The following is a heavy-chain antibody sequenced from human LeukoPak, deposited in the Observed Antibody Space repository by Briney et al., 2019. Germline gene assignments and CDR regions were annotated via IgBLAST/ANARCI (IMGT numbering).Heavy chain of an antibody. J-gene: IGHJ6*03. CDR2: IRHSDSNT. Sequence: GGSLRLSCAASGFTFSSSDMSWARQAPGSGLEWVSSIRHSDSNTYYADSVMGRFTISRDNSKNTLYLQMNSLSAEDTAVYYCAKRGNPTVGHHYLDVWGKGTTVSVSS. D-gene: IGHD1-1*01. V-gene: IGHV3-23*05. CDR1: GFTFSSSD. CDR3: AKRGNPTVGHHYLDV.